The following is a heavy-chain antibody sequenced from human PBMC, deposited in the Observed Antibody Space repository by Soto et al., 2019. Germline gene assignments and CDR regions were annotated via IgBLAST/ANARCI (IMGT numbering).Heavy chain of an antibody. CDR2: IYYSGST. V-gene: IGHV4-59*01. CDR3: ARARTVAGNSTYYYYYGMDV. Sequence: SETLSLTCTVSGGSISSYYWSWIRQPPGKGLEWIGYIYYSGSTNYNPSLKSRVTISVDTSKNQFSLKLSSVTAADTAVYYCARARTVAGNSTYYYYYGMDVWGQGTTVTVSS. D-gene: IGHD6-19*01. J-gene: IGHJ6*02. CDR1: GGSISSYY.